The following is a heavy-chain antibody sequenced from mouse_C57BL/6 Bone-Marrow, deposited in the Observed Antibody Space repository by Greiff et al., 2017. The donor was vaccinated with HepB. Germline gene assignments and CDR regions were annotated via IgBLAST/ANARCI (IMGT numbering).Heavy chain of an antibody. J-gene: IGHJ3*01. D-gene: IGHD2-5*01. CDR1: GFTFSDYY. CDR3: ARPYSNYVAWFAY. CDR2: ISNGGGST. Sequence: EVQLVESGGGLVQPGGSLKLSCAASGFTFSDYYMYWVRQTPEKRLEWVAYISNGGGSTYCPDTVKGRFTISRDNAKNTLYLQMSRLKSEDTAMYYCARPYSNYVAWFAYWGQGTLVTVSA. V-gene: IGHV5-12*01.